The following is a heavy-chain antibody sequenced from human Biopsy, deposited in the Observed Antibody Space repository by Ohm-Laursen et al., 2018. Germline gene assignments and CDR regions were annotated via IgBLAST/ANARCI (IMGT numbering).Heavy chain of an antibody. Sequence: GTLSLTCTVSSGSISSYYWSWIRQPPGKGLEWIGYISYSGNTNYNPSLKSRVTMSVDTSKNQSSLKVYSVTAADTAIYYCATTTMDTSGWYGNYFDSWGQGALVTVSS. V-gene: IGHV4-59*08. CDR2: ISYSGNT. J-gene: IGHJ4*02. CDR3: ATTTMDTSGWYGNYFDS. D-gene: IGHD6-19*01. CDR1: SGSISSYY.